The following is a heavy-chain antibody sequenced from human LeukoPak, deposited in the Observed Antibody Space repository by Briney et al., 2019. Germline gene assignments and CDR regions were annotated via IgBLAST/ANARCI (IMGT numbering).Heavy chain of an antibody. V-gene: IGHV3-30*03. CDR2: IPYDGSNK. CDR3: ARHGSGFNY. D-gene: IGHD3-10*01. J-gene: IGHJ4*02. CDR1: GFTFSTYG. Sequence: GGSLRLSCEASGFTFSTYGMHWVRQAPGKGLEWITLIPYDGSNKYYADSVKGRFTISRDNAKNSLYLQMNSLRDEDTAVYYCARHGSGFNYWGQGTLVTVSS.